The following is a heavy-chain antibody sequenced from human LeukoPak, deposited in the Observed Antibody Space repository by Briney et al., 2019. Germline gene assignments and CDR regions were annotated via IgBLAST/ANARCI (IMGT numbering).Heavy chain of an antibody. D-gene: IGHD4-23*01. J-gene: IGHJ4*02. V-gene: IGHV4-30-4*07. CDR2: IYYSGRT. Sequence: SETLSLTCAVSGGSVGSDTYSWSWIRQPPGKGLEWIGYIYYSGRTYYNPSLKSRVTISVDTSKNQFSLKLSSVTAADTAVYYCARTYGRWTTVVTHGYDYWGQGTLVTVSS. CDR1: GGSVGSDTYS. CDR3: ARTYGRWTTVVTHGYDY.